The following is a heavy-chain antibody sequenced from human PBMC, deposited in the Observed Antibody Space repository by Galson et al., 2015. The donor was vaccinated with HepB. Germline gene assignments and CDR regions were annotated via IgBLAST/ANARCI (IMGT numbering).Heavy chain of an antibody. CDR2: IYWNDDK. J-gene: IGHJ4*02. Sequence: PALVKPTQTLTLTCTFSGFSLSTSGVGVGWIRQPPGKALEWLALIYWNDDKRYSPSLKSRLTITKDTSKNQVVLTMTNMDPVDTATYYCAHRLAGVVLLWFGELFDYWGQGTLVTVSS. V-gene: IGHV2-5*01. CDR3: AHRLAGVVLLWFGELFDY. D-gene: IGHD3-10*01. CDR1: GFSLSTSGVG.